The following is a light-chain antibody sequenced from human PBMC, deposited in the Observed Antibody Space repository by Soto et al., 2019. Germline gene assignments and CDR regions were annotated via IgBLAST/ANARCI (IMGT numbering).Light chain of an antibody. J-gene: IGKJ1*01. CDR2: AAS. CDR3: QQTYSTPPT. V-gene: IGKV1-39*01. CDR1: QSISTY. Sequence: DIQMTQSPSSLSASVGDRVTITCRASQSISTYLNWYQQKAGLAPKLLIYAASSLQSGFPSRFSGSGSGTDFTLTISSLQAEDVATYYCQQTYSTPPTFGQVTKVDIK.